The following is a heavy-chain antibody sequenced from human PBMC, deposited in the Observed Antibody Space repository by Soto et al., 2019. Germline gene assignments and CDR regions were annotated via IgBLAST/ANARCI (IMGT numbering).Heavy chain of an antibody. Sequence: WVRQAPGKGLEWVSDISGSGGSPSYGDSVKGRFTISRDNSKNTLSLQMNSLGAEDTAVYYCAKDSSGYLGSFAYWGQGPLVTVSS. D-gene: IGHD3-22*01. CDR2: ISGSGGSP. V-gene: IGHV3-23*01. CDR3: AKDSSGYLGSFAY. J-gene: IGHJ4*02.